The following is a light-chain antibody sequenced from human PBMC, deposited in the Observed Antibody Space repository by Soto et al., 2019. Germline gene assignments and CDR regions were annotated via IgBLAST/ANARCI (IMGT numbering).Light chain of an antibody. J-gene: IGKJ5*01. CDR1: QSVSGN. CDR3: QQRSNWPPI. V-gene: IGKV3-15*01. Sequence: VVMSQSPATLSVSPGERASLSCRASQSVSGNLAWYQQKPGQAPRLLIYGASTGATGLPARFSGSGSGTEFTLTISSLEPEDFAVYYCQQRSNWPPIFGQGTRLDIK. CDR2: GAS.